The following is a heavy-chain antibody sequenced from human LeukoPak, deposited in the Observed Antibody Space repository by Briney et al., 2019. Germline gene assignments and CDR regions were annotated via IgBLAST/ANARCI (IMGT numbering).Heavy chain of an antibody. CDR1: GFTFSSYA. J-gene: IGHJ4*02. CDR3: AKGRGSSCYSATDY. D-gene: IGHD2-15*01. CDR2: ISGSGGST. V-gene: IGHV3-23*01. Sequence: GGSLRLSCAASGFTFSSYAMSWVRQAPGKGLEWVSAISGSGGSTYFADSVKGRFTISRDNSKNTLYLQMNSLGAEDTAVYYCAKGRGSSCYSATDYWGQGTLVTVSS.